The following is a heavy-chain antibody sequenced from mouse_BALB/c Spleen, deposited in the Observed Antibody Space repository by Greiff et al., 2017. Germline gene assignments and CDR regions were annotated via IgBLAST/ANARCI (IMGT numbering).Heavy chain of an antibody. V-gene: IGHV1-69*02. D-gene: IGHD1-1*01. Sequence: QVQLQQSGAELVRPGASVKLSCKASGYTFTSYWINWVKQRPGQGLEWIGNIYPSDSYTNYNQKFKDKATLTVDKSSSTAYMQLSSPTSEDSAVYYCTRGATVVALYAMDYWGQGTSVTVSS. J-gene: IGHJ4*01. CDR3: TRGATVVALYAMDY. CDR2: IYPSDSYT. CDR1: GYTFTSYW.